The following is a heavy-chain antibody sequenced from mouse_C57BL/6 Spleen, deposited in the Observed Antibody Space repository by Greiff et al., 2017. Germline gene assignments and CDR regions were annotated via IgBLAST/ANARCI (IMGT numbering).Heavy chain of an antibody. Sequence: DVMLVESGGGLVKPGGSLKLSCAASGFTFSDYGMHWVRQAPEKGLEWVAYISSGSSTIYYADTVKGRFTFSRDNAKNTLFLQMTSLRSEDTAMYYCARSYGYHPHWYFDVWGTGATVTVSS. CDR2: ISSGSSTI. J-gene: IGHJ1*03. CDR1: GFTFSDYG. CDR3: ARSYGYHPHWYFDV. V-gene: IGHV5-17*01. D-gene: IGHD2-2*01.